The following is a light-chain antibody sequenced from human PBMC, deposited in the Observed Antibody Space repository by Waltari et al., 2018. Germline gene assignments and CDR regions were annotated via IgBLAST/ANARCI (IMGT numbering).Light chain of an antibody. Sequence: EIVLTQSPATLSLSPGERATPSCRASQSVSSNLAWYQQKPGQAPRLLIYDASNRATGIPARFSGSGSGTDFTLTISSLEPEDFAVYYCQQRGDWSRTFGPGTKVEIK. CDR2: DAS. J-gene: IGKJ3*01. CDR1: QSVSSN. CDR3: QQRGDWSRT. V-gene: IGKV3-11*01.